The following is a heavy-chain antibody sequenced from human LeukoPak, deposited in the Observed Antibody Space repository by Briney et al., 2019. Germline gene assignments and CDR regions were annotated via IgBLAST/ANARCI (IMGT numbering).Heavy chain of an antibody. D-gene: IGHD4-17*01. Sequence: GRSLRLSCAASGFTFSSYGMHWVRQAPGKGLEWVAVIWYDGSNKYYADSVKGRFTISRDNSKNTLYLQMNSLKTEDTAVYYCTTLTVTTVGFDYWGQGTLVTVSS. J-gene: IGHJ4*02. CDR3: TTLTVTTVGFDY. CDR1: GFTFSSYG. CDR2: IWYDGSNK. V-gene: IGHV3-33*01.